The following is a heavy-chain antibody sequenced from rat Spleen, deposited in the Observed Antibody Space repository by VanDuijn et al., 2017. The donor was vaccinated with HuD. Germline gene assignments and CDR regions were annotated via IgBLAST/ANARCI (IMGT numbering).Heavy chain of an antibody. Sequence: EVQLVESGGGLVLPGRSLKLSCVTSGFTFNYYWMTWIRQAPGKGLEWVASITNVSGRTYYSDFVKGRFTISRDNAKNTQYLQMDSLRSEDTATYYCARQVPPDYWGQGVMVTVSS. CDR2: ITNVSGRT. V-gene: IGHV5-31*01. J-gene: IGHJ2*01. D-gene: IGHD1-5*01. CDR1: GFTFNYYW. CDR3: ARQVPPDY.